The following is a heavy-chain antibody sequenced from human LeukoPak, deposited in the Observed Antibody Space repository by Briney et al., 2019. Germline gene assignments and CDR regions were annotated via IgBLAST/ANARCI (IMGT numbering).Heavy chain of an antibody. J-gene: IGHJ4*02. V-gene: IGHV1-18*01. CDR1: GYTFINHG. CDR2: ISPYNGNT. Sequence: ASVKVSCKASGYTFINHGISWVRQAPGQGLEWLAWISPYNGNTDYAQKVQGRVTLTTDTSTSTAYMELRGLRSDDTAVYYCAREERQCFDYWGQGTLVTVSS. CDR3: AREERQCFDY. D-gene: IGHD6-19*01.